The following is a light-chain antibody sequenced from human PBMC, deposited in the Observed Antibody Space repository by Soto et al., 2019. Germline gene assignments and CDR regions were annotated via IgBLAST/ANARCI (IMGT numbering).Light chain of an antibody. J-gene: IGLJ1*01. CDR3: SSYTRSSTPYV. CDR1: SSDIGGYNS. Sequence: QSAPTQPASVSGSPGQSITISCTGTSSDIGGYNSVSWYQQHPGKAPKLMIYEVSNRPSRVSNRFSGSKSGNTASLTISGLQAEDEADYYCSSYTRSSTPYVYGTGTKLTVL. V-gene: IGLV2-14*01. CDR2: EVS.